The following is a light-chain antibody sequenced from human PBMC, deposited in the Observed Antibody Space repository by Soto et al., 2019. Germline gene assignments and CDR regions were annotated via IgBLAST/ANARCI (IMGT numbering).Light chain of an antibody. V-gene: IGKV1-5*03. CDR3: QQYNNYWT. Sequence: DIQMIQSPSSLSASVGDTVTITCRASQSIRSWLAWYQQKPGKAHKLLIYKASSLESGVPSRFSGSGSGTEFTLTISSMQPDDFATYYCQQYNNYWTFGQGTKVDIK. CDR2: KAS. J-gene: IGKJ1*01. CDR1: QSIRSW.